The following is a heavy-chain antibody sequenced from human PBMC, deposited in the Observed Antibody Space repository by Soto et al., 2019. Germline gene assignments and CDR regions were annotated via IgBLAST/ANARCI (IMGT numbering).Heavy chain of an antibody. CDR1: GGSFSGYY. V-gene: IGHV4-34*01. J-gene: IGHJ4*02. D-gene: IGHD3-22*01. CDR2: INYSGST. CDR3: ARLGGYYDSSGYYYPF. Sequence: SETLSLTCAVYGGSFSGYYWSWIRQPPGKGLEWIGSINYSGSTNYNPSLKSRVTISVDTSKNQFSLKLSSVTAADTAVYYCARLGGYYDSSGYYYPFWGQGTLVTVSS.